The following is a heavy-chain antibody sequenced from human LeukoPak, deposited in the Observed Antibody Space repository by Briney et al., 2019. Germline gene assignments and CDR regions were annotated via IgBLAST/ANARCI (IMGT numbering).Heavy chain of an antibody. CDR3: ARDQVAIDY. CDR1: GFTFSSYS. J-gene: IGHJ4*02. Sequence: PGGSLRLSCAASGFTFSSYSMNWVRQAPGKGLEWVSYISSSSSTIYYADSVKGRFTISRDNAKNSLYLQMNSLRAEDTAVYYCARDQVAIDYWGQGALVTVSS. D-gene: IGHD5-12*01. V-gene: IGHV3-48*04. CDR2: ISSSSSTI.